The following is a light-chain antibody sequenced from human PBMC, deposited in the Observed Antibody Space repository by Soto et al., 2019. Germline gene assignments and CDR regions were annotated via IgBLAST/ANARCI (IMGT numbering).Light chain of an antibody. CDR1: QNIGSN. V-gene: IGKV3-15*01. CDR3: QQYGSSPIT. Sequence: EIVMAQSPATLSVSPGETAILSCRASQNIGSNLAWYQQKPGQAPRLLIYGASTRATGIPARFGGSGSGTDFTLTISRLEPEDFAVYYCQQYGSSPITFGQGTRLEIK. J-gene: IGKJ5*01. CDR2: GAS.